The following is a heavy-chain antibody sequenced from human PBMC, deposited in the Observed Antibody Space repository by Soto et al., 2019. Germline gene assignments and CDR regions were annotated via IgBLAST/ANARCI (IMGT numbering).Heavy chain of an antibody. CDR3: ARVEGGASIAARRPHYYYYYGMDV. J-gene: IGHJ6*02. CDR2: IKQDGSEK. CDR1: GFTFSSYW. Sequence: GGSLRLSCAASGFTFSSYWMSWVRQAPGKGLEWVANIKQDGSEKYYVDSVKGRFTISRDNAKNSLYLQMNSLRAEDTAVYYCARVEGGASIAARRPHYYYYYGMDVWGQGTTVTVSS. D-gene: IGHD6-6*01. V-gene: IGHV3-7*05.